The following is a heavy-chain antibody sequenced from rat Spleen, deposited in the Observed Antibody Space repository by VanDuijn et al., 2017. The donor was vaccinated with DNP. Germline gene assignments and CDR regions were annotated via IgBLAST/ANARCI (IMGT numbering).Heavy chain of an antibody. CDR1: GFIFSDHG. Sequence: EVQLVESGGGLVQPGRSMKLSCAASGFIFSDHGMAWVLRAHTKGLEWVAYIRYDGGSTYYGDFVKGRFTISRDNAKSTLYLQMNSLRSEDMATYYCARSLEGLRGYYFDCWGQGVMVTVSS. CDR2: IRYDGGST. D-gene: IGHD1-11*01. CDR3: ARSLEGLRGYYFDC. V-gene: IGHV5-22*01. J-gene: IGHJ2*01.